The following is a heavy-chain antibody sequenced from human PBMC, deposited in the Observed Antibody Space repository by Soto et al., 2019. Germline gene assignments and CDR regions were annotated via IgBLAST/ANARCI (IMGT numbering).Heavy chain of an antibody. Sequence: SETLSLTCAVYGGSFSGYYWSWIRQPPGKGLEWIGEINHSGSTNYNPSLKSRVTISVDTSKNQFSLKLSSVTAADTAVYYCARRRNYQVLWFDPWGQGTLVTVSS. CDR1: GGSFSGYY. J-gene: IGHJ5*02. CDR2: INHSGST. D-gene: IGHD3-10*02. V-gene: IGHV4-34*01. CDR3: ARRRNYQVLWFDP.